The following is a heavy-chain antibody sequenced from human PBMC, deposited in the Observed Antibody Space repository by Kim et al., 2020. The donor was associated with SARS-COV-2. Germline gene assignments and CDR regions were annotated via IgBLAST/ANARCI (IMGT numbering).Heavy chain of an antibody. CDR3: AKDITPSIAAAGDTPDY. D-gene: IGHD6-13*01. CDR2: ISGDGGST. J-gene: IGHJ4*02. Sequence: GGSLRLSCAASGFTFDDYAMHWVRQAPGKGLEWVSLISGDGGSTYYADSVKGRFTISRDNSKNSLYLQMNSLRTEDTALYYCAKDITPSIAAAGDTPDYWGQGTLVTVSS. V-gene: IGHV3-43*02. CDR1: GFTFDDYA.